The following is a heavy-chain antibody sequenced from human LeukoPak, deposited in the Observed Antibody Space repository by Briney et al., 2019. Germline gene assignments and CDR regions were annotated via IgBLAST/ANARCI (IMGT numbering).Heavy chain of an antibody. CDR1: GLTFSSYA. CDR3: ARASSFRIQLWSLPYYYGMDV. V-gene: IGHV3-23*01. J-gene: IGHJ6*02. CDR2: ISGSGGTT. D-gene: IGHD5-18*01. Sequence: PGGSLRLSCATSGLTFSSYAMSWVRQAPGKGLEWVSAISGSGGTTYYADSVKGRFTIPRDNSKNTLYLQMNSLRAEDTAVYYCARASSFRIQLWSLPYYYGMDVWGQGTTVTVSS.